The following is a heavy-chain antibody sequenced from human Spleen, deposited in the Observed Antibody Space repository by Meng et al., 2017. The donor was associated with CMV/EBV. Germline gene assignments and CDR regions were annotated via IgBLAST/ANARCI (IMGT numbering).Heavy chain of an antibody. Sequence: GSLRLSCTVSGASISSNYWSWSRRPPGKGLEYIGSISYTGYIEYNPSLKGRVTISLDTSKNQFSLKLSSVTAADTAVYYCASSWYCGTISCPGGMDVWGQGTTVTVSS. CDR2: ISYTGYI. V-gene: IGHV4-59*01. D-gene: IGHD2-2*01. CDR1: GASISSNY. CDR3: ASSWYCGTISCPGGMDV. J-gene: IGHJ6*02.